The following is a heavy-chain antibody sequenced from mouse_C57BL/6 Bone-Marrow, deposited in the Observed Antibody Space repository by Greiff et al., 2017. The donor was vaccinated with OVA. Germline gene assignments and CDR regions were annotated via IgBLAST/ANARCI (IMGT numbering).Heavy chain of an antibody. J-gene: IGHJ3*01. Sequence: QVQLQQSGAELVRPGASVKLSCKASGYTFTDYYINWVKQRPGQGLEWIARIYPGSGNTYYNEKFKGKATLTAEKSSSTACMQLSSLTSVDSAVCFCASWPYWGPGTLVTVSA. CDR3: ASWPY. CDR1: GYTFTDYY. V-gene: IGHV1-76*01. CDR2: IYPGSGNT.